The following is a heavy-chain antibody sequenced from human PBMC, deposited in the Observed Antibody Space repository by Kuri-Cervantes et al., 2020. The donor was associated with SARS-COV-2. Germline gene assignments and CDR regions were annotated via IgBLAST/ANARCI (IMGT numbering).Heavy chain of an antibody. Sequence: GESLKISCAASGFTFRTYAMSWVRQAPGKGLVWVSSFCGGGGSTYYADSVKGRFIISRDNSKNTLYLQMNSLRAEDTAVYYCARDRSTHYFDYWGQGTLVTVSS. CDR3: ARDRSTHYFDY. J-gene: IGHJ4*02. V-gene: IGHV3-23*01. CDR1: GFTFRTYA. CDR2: FCGGGGST.